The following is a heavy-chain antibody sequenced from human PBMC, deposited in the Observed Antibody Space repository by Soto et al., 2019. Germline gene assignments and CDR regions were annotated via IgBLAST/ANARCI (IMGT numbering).Heavy chain of an antibody. D-gene: IGHD4-17*01. Sequence: QVQLVQSGPDLKRPGASMKVSCKASGYTFTSYGISWVRQAPGQGLEWMAWISPLKGRTQYSQKAQGRVTLSTDTSSNTAYMEMTTLRVDDTAVYYCAMDYGYRPEYFKHWVQGTLVTVS. CDR3: AMDYGYRPEYFKH. CDR2: ISPLKGRT. J-gene: IGHJ1*01. V-gene: IGHV1-18*04. CDR1: GYTFTSYG.